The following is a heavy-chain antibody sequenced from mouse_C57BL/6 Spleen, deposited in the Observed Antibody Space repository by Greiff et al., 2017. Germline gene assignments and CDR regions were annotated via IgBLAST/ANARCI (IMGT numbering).Heavy chain of an antibody. J-gene: IGHJ4*01. Sequence: EVQLQESGGGLVKPGGSLKLSCAASGFTFSDYGMHWVRQAPEKGLEWVAYISSGSSTIYYADTVKGRFTISRDNAKNTLFLQMTSLRSEDTAMYYCARNYGSSYAMDYWGQGTSVTGSS. D-gene: IGHD1-1*01. CDR3: ARNYGSSYAMDY. V-gene: IGHV5-17*01. CDR1: GFTFSDYG. CDR2: ISSGSSTI.